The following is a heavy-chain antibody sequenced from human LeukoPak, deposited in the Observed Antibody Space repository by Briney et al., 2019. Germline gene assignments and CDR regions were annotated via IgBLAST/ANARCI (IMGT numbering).Heavy chain of an antibody. J-gene: IGHJ4*02. D-gene: IGHD2-15*01. Sequence: QPGGPLRLSCAASGFTFSSFDMPWVRHVTGKGLEWVSGIGKSGHTYYAGSVKGRFTISREHAKNSLYLQMNDLRAGDTAVYYCASGAEGWNYWGQGTLVTVSS. CDR2: IGKSGHT. CDR3: ASGAEGWNY. CDR1: GFTFSSFD. V-gene: IGHV3-13*01.